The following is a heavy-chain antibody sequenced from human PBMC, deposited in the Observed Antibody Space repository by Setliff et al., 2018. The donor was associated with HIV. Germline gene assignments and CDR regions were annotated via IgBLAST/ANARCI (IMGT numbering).Heavy chain of an antibody. D-gene: IGHD2-2*01. V-gene: IGHV4-31*03. CDR2: MYYNGST. Sequence: PSETLSLTCTVSGGSISSGDYYWSWIRQLPGKGLERIGYMYYNGSTYSNPSLKSRVTVSQDTSKNQFSLKLSSVTAADTAVYYCARDVRRNHCSSTSCDARDNWFDPWGQGTQVTVSS. CDR3: ARDVRRNHCSSTSCDARDNWFDP. CDR1: GGSISSGDYY. J-gene: IGHJ5*02.